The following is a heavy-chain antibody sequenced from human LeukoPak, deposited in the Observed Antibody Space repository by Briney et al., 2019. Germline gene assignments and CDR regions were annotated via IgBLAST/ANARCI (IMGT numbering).Heavy chain of an antibody. CDR3: GTSTVMNEYCVDS. D-gene: IGHD4-17*01. J-gene: IGHJ4*02. V-gene: IGHV4-4*02. CDR1: GGSMSSTKW. CDR2: IYHSGST. Sequence: PSETLSLTCAVSGGSMSSTKWWSWVRQPPGKGLEWIGGIYHSGSTNYNPSLKSRITMSVDKSKNQVSLNLSSVTAADTAVYYCGTSTVMNEYCVDSWAQGTLVTVSS.